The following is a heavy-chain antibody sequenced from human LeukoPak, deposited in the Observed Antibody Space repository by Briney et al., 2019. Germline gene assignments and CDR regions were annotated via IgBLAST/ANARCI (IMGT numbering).Heavy chain of an antibody. CDR1: GFTFSSYA. CDR3: AKGFLHFRFGELSPSDD. D-gene: IGHD3-10*01. J-gene: IGHJ4*02. Sequence: GGSPRLSCAASGFTFSSYAMSWVRQAPGKGLEWVSVISGSGGSTYYADSVKGRFTISRDNSKNTLYLQMNSLRAEDTAVYYCAKGFLHFRFGELSPSDDWGQGTLVTVSS. CDR2: ISGSGGST. V-gene: IGHV3-23*01.